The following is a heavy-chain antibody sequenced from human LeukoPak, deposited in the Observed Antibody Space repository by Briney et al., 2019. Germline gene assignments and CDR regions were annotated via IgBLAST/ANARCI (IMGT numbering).Heavy chain of an antibody. J-gene: IGHJ5*02. D-gene: IGHD2-15*01. Sequence: PSETLSLTCAVSGGSISSGGYSWSWIRQPPGKGLEWIGYIYHSGSTCYNPSLKSRVTISVDRSKNQFSLKLSSVTAADTAVYYCARGGRSAHNWFDPWGQGTLVTVSS. CDR2: IYHSGST. CDR1: GGSISSGGYS. V-gene: IGHV4-30-2*01. CDR3: ARGGRSAHNWFDP.